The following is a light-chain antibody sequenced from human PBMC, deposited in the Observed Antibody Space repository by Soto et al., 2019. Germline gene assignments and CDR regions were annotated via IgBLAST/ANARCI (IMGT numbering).Light chain of an antibody. CDR1: ISNIGGNT. J-gene: IGLJ2*01. CDR2: TNN. V-gene: IGLV1-44*01. CDR3: AALDDSLNGVV. Sequence: QAVVTQPPSASGTPGQRVTISCSGSISNIGGNTVNWYQQLPGTAPKLLMYTNNQRPSGVPDRFSGSKSGTSASLAISGLLSEDEADYYCAALDDSLNGVVFGGGTKLTVL.